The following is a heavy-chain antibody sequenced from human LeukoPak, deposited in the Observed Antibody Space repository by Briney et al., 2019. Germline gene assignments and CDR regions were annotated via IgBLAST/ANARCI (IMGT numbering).Heavy chain of an antibody. V-gene: IGHV4-34*09. CDR1: GGSFSGYY. CDR3: ARVKYSSSSGYFDY. D-gene: IGHD6-6*01. Sequence: PSETLSLTCAVYGGSFSGYYWSWIRQPPGKGLEWIGYIYYSGSTYYNPSLKSRVTISVDTSKNQFSLKLSSVTAADTAVYYCARVKYSSSSGYFDYWGQGTLVTVSS. J-gene: IGHJ4*02. CDR2: IYYSGST.